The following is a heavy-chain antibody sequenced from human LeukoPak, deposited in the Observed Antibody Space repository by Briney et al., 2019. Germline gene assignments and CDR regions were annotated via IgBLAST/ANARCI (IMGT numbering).Heavy chain of an antibody. V-gene: IGHV4-59*01. CDR2: IYYSGST. Sequence: SETLSLTCTVSGGSISSYYWSWIRQPPGKGLDWIGYIYYSGSTNYNPSLKSRVTISVDTSKNQFSLKLSSVTAADTAVYYCARAWGGSYSPDYYMDVWGKGTTVTVSS. CDR3: ARAWGGSYSPDYYMDV. J-gene: IGHJ6*03. CDR1: GGSISSYY. D-gene: IGHD1-26*01.